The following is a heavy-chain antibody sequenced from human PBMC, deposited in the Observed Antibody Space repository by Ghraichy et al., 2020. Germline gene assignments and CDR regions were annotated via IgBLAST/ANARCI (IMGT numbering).Heavy chain of an antibody. CDR3: AHYDFWSGFAFDH. CDR2: IKKDGSEK. CDR1: GFTFSNYW. Sequence: GGSLRLSCAASGFTFSNYWMSWVRQAPGKGLEWVANIKKDGSEKNYVDSVKGRFTISRDNAKNSLYLQMNSLRADDTARYYCAHYDFWSGFAFDHWGQGTLVTISS. J-gene: IGHJ5*02. D-gene: IGHD3-3*01. V-gene: IGHV3-7*03.